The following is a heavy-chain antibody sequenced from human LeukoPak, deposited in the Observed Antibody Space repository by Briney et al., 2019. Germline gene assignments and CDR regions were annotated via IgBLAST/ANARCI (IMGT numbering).Heavy chain of an antibody. D-gene: IGHD6-13*01. CDR1: GFTFSNGW. CDR3: TMEVLAAGFKF. CDR2: IKSKTNGRTK. Sequence: GGSLRLSCAASGFTFSNGWMSWVRQAPGKGLEWVGRIKSKTNGRTKEYAATVKCRLTIPRDDSRNTLYLQMNSLKTEDTAVYYCTMEVLAAGFKFWGQGTLVAVSS. V-gene: IGHV3-15*01. J-gene: IGHJ4*02.